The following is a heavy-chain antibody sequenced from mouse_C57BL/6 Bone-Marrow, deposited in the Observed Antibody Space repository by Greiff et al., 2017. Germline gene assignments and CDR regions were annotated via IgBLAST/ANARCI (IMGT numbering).Heavy chain of an antibody. Sequence: VQLQQSGPELVKPGASVKLSRKASGYTFTSYDINWVKQRPGPGLEWIGWIYPRDGSTKYTEKFKGKATLTVDTSSSTAYMELHSLTSEDSAVYFCARTHRSLTGPGYWYFDVWGTGTTVTVSS. J-gene: IGHJ1*03. V-gene: IGHV1-85*01. CDR1: GYTFTSYD. CDR3: ARTHRSLTGPGYWYFDV. CDR2: IYPRDGST. D-gene: IGHD4-1*01.